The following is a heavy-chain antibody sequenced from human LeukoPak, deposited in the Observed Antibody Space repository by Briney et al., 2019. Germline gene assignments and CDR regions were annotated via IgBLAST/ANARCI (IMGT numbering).Heavy chain of an antibody. CDR3: AKSQGGYCSGGSCSFDY. J-gene: IGHJ4*02. V-gene: IGHV3-23*01. Sequence: PGGSLRLSCAASGFMFSSNWMSWVRLAPGKGLEWVSAISGSGGSTHYADSVKGRFAISGDNSKNTLYLQMNNLRAEDTAIYYCAKSQGGYCSGGSCSFDYWGQGTLVTVSS. CDR1: GFMFSSNW. D-gene: IGHD2-15*01. CDR2: ISGSGGST.